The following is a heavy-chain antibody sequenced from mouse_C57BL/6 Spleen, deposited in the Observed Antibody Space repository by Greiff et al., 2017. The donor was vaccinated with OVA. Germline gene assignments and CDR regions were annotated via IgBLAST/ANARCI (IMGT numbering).Heavy chain of an antibody. Sequence: QVQLKQSGPELVKPGASVKISCKASGYAFSSSWMNWVKQRPGKGLEWIGRIYPGDGDTNYNGKFKGKATLTADKSSSTAYMQLSSLTSEDSAVYFCARAHYYVFAYWGQGTLVTVSA. CDR2: IYPGDGDT. V-gene: IGHV1-82*01. D-gene: IGHD1-2*01. J-gene: IGHJ3*01. CDR3: ARAHYYVFAY. CDR1: GYAFSSSW.